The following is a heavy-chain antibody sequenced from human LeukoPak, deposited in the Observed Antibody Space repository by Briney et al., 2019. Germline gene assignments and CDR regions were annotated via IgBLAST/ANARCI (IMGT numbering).Heavy chain of an antibody. CDR2: ISGSGGST. Sequence: GGSLRLSCAASGFTFSSYAMSWVRQAPGKGLEWVSAISGSGGSTFYADSVKGRFTISRDNSKNTLYLQMSSLRAEDTAVYYRAKDDCSSTSCFHWYYWGQGTLVTVSS. J-gene: IGHJ4*02. D-gene: IGHD2-2*01. CDR3: AKDDCSSTSCFHWYY. V-gene: IGHV3-23*01. CDR1: GFTFSSYA.